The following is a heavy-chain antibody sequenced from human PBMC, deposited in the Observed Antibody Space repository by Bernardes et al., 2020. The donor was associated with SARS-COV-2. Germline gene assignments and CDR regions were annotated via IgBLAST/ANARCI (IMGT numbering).Heavy chain of an antibody. J-gene: IGHJ4*02. CDR3: ARDLRTYYDSSGYPFDY. CDR1: GFTFSDYY. V-gene: IGHV3-11*01. CDR2: ISSSGSTI. Sequence: GGSLRLSCAASGFTFSDYYMSWIRQAPGKGLEWVSYISSSGSTIYYADSVKGRFTISRDNAKNSLYLQMNSLRAEDTAVYYCARDLRTYYDSSGYPFDYWGQGTLVTVSS. D-gene: IGHD3-22*01.